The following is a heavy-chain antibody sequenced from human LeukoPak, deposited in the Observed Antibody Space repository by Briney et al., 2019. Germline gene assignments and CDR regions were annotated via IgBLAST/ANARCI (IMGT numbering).Heavy chain of an antibody. CDR2: IYYSGST. D-gene: IGHD3-16*02. J-gene: IGHJ4*02. CDR3: ARVVKIYDYIWGSYRYTYYFDY. V-gene: IGHV4-39*01. CDR1: GGSISSGSYY. Sequence: SETLSLTCTVSGGSISSGSYYWGWIRQPPGKGLEWIGSIYYSGSTYYNPSLKSRVTISVDTSKNQFSLKLSSVTAADTAVYYCARVVKIYDYIWGSYRYTYYFDYWGQGTLVTVSS.